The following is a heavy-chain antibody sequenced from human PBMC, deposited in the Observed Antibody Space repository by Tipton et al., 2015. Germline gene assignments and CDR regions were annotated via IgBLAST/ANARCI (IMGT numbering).Heavy chain of an antibody. CDR3: ARNMTKLTRGYSGYFDY. CDR2: IHFTGQT. J-gene: IGHJ4*02. V-gene: IGHV4-39*01. D-gene: IGHD1-26*01. CDR1: GGSMSTTNYH. Sequence: TLSLTCTVSGGSMSTTNYHWGWIRQPPGRGLEWIGSIHFTGQTYYNSSLESRVTISVDISNNQFSLKMSSVTASDTAVYYCARNMTKLTRGYSGYFDYWGQGNLVTVSS.